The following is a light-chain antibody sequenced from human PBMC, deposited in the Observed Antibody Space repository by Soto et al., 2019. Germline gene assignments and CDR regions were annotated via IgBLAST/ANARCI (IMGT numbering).Light chain of an antibody. V-gene: IGLV2-11*01. CDR3: CSYTASHTYV. CDR1: SSDVGGYNY. Sequence: QSALTQVRSVSGSPGQSVTISCTGTSSDVGGYNYVSWYQQHPGKAHKLVIFDVNKRPSGVPDRFSGSKSANTASLTISGLQADDEADYYCCSYTASHTYVFGTGTKVTVL. J-gene: IGLJ1*01. CDR2: DVN.